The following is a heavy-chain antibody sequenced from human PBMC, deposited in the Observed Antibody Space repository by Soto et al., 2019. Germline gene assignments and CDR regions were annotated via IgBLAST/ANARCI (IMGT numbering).Heavy chain of an antibody. CDR2: ISYDGSNK. D-gene: IGHD1-7*01. V-gene: IGHV3-30*18. CDR1: GFTFSSYG. J-gene: IGHJ4*02. CDR3: AKETGTTNSLDY. Sequence: GGSLSLSCAASGFTFSSYGMHWVRQAPGKGLEWVAVISYDGSNKYYADSVKGRFTISRDNSKNTLYLQMNSLRAEDTAVYYCAKETGTTNSLDYWGQGTLVTVSS.